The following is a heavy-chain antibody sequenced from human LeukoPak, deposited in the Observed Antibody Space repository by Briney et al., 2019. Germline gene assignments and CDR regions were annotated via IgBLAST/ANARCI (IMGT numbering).Heavy chain of an antibody. CDR1: GFTFSSYW. CDR3: AKDLKGTCSNGICYTSYYYYYMDV. D-gene: IGHD2-8*01. J-gene: IGHJ6*03. CDR2: VHYDGSNN. V-gene: IGHV3-30*02. Sequence: SGGSLRLSCAASGFTFSSYWMSWVRQAPGKGLEWVAFVHYDGSNNYYADSVKGRFTISRDTSRKTLYLQMSSLRPEDTAVYYCAKDLKGTCSNGICYTSYYYYYMDVWGKGTTVTVSS.